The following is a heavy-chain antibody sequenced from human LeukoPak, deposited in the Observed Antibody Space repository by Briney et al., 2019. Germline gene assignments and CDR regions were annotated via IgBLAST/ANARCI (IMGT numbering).Heavy chain of an antibody. Sequence: SETLSLTCAVYGGSFSGYYWSWIRQPPGKGLEWIGEINHSGSTNYNPSLKSRVTISVDTSKNQFSLKLSSVTAADTAVYYCARVGSDRAAYYFDYWGQGTLVTVSS. CDR2: INHSGST. CDR1: GGSFSGYY. D-gene: IGHD3-10*01. V-gene: IGHV4-34*01. J-gene: IGHJ4*02. CDR3: ARVGSDRAAYYFDY.